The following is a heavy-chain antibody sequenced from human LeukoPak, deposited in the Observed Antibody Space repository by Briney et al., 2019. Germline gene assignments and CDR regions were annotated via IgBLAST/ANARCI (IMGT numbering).Heavy chain of an antibody. CDR3: ARRSNPPGRIDH. J-gene: IGHJ4*02. CDR1: GYTFSRHG. D-gene: IGHD1-14*01. Sequence: GGSLRLSCAASGYTFSRHGIHWVRQAPGKGLEWVAAIYNSGSTYYADSVKGRFTISRDNSKNTMYLQMNSLKGEDTAVYYCARRSNPPGRIDHWGQGTLVTVSS. CDR2: IYNSGST. V-gene: IGHV3-66*04.